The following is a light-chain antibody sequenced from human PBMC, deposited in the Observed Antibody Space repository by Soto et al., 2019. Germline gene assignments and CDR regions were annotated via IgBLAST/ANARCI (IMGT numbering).Light chain of an antibody. CDR1: QNINNW. Sequence: DIQMTQSPSTLSASIGDRVTITCRASQNINNWIAWYQQKPGKAPKFLIYDACTLESGVPSRFSGSGFGTEFSLTISGLQADDFGSYYCQHMRTFGQGTKVEMK. CDR2: DAC. J-gene: IGKJ1*01. CDR3: QHMRT. V-gene: IGKV1-5*01.